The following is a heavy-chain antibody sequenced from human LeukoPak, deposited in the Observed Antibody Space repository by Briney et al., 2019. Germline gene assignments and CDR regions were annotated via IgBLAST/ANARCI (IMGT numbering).Heavy chain of an antibody. J-gene: IGHJ4*02. CDR3: ARAGYCSSTSCYALDY. Sequence: GGSLRLSCVASGFSFSSYVMNWVRQAPGKGLEWVSSISSSSSYISYADSVKGRFTISSDNAKNSLDLQMNSLRAEDTAVYYCARAGYCSSTSCYALDYWGQGTLVTVSS. V-gene: IGHV3-21*04. D-gene: IGHD2-2*01. CDR2: ISSSSSYI. CDR1: GFSFSSYV.